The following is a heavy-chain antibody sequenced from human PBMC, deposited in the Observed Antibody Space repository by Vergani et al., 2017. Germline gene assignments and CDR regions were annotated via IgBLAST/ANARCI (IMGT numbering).Heavy chain of an antibody. J-gene: IGHJ4*02. CDR1: GFTFSSYG. D-gene: IGHD4-17*01. CDR2: ISYDGSNK. Sequence: QVQLVESGGGLVKPGGSLRLSCAASGFTFSSYGMHWVRQAPGKGLEWVAVISYDGSNKYYADSVKGRFTISRDNSKNTLYLQMNSLRAEDTAVYYCAKEGNYGDYYFDYWGQGTLVTVSS. V-gene: IGHV3-30*18. CDR3: AKEGNYGDYYFDY.